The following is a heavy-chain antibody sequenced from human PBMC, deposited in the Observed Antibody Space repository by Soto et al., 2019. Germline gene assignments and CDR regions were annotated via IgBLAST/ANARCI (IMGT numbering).Heavy chain of an antibody. CDR1: GYTFTSYY. J-gene: IGHJ4*02. CDR2: INPSGGST. Sequence: QVQLVQSGAEVKKPGASVKVSCKACGYTFTSYYMHWVRQAPGQGLEWMGIINPSGGSTSYAQKFQGRVTMTRDTSTSTVYMELSSLRTEDTAVYYCAGGDGYKRSFDYWGQGTLVTVSS. CDR3: AGGDGYKRSFDY. D-gene: IGHD5-12*01. V-gene: IGHV1-46*01.